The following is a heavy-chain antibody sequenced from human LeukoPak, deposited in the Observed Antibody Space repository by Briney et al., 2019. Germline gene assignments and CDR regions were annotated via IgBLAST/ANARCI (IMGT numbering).Heavy chain of an antibody. CDR2: ISASGGST. CDR3: AGGWYFDL. CDR1: GFTFNTYA. J-gene: IGHJ2*01. Sequence: GGSLRLSCAASGFTFNTYAISWVRQAPGKGLEWVSSISASGGSTYYADSVKGRFTISRDNSKNTLYVQMNSLRAEDTAVYYCAGGWYFDLWGRGTPVTVSS. D-gene: IGHD3-10*01. V-gene: IGHV3-23*01.